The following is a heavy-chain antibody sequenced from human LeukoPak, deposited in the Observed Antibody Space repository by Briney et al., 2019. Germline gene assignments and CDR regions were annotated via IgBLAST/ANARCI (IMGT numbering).Heavy chain of an antibody. CDR3: ARDLIYYDSSGYYGPYYYYYGMDV. V-gene: IGHV4-59*01. D-gene: IGHD3-22*01. J-gene: IGHJ6*02. CDR1: GGSISSYY. CDR2: IYYSGST. Sequence: SETLSLTCTVSGGSISSYYWSWIRQPPGKGLEWLGYIYYSGSTNYNPSLKSRVTISVDTSKNQFSLKLSSVTAADTAVYYCARDLIYYDSSGYYGPYYYYYGMDVWGQGTTVTVSS.